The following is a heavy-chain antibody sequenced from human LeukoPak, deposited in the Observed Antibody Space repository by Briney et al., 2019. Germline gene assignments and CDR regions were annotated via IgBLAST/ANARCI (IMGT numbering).Heavy chain of an antibody. CDR2: IRYDGSNK. J-gene: IGHJ5*02. V-gene: IGHV3-30*02. D-gene: IGHD3-22*01. CDR3: ARVEEYYYDSGTGFDP. Sequence: GGSLRLSCAASGFTFSSYGMHWVRQAPGKGLEWVAFIRYDGSNKYYADSVKGRFTISRDNAKNSLYLQMNSLRAEDTAVYYCARVEEYYYDSGTGFDPWGQGTLVTVSS. CDR1: GFTFSSYG.